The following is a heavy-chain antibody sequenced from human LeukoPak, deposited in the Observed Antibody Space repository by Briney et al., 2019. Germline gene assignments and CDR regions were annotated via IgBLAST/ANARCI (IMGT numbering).Heavy chain of an antibody. J-gene: IGHJ4*02. D-gene: IGHD4-17*01. CDR3: ARIGGDGDYYFDY. Sequence: PPETLSLTCTVSGGSISNYYWSWIRQPPGKGLEYIGFIYHSGSTNYNPSLKSRVTISVDTSKNQFSLKLSSVTAADTPVYYCARIGGDGDYYFDYWGQGTLVTVSS. CDR2: IYHSGST. V-gene: IGHV4-4*08. CDR1: GGSISNYY.